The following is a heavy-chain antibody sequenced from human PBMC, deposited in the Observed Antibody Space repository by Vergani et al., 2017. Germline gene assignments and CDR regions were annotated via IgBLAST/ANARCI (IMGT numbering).Heavy chain of an antibody. CDR2: IYWDDDK. CDR1: GFSLSTSGVG. D-gene: IGHD1-14*01. Sequence: QVTLKESGPVLVKPTETLTLTCTFSGFSLSTSGVGVGWIRQPPGKALEWLALIYWDDDKRYSPSLKSRLTITKDTSKNQVVLTMTNMDPVDTATYYCAHRLDPISPGAFDIWGQGTMVTVSS. V-gene: IGHV2-5*02. J-gene: IGHJ3*02. CDR3: AHRLDPISPGAFDI.